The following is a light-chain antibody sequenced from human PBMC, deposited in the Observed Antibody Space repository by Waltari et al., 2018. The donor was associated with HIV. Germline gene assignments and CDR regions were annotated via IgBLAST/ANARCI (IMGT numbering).Light chain of an antibody. J-gene: IGLJ1*01. CDR3: SSYTGSSTLYV. Sequence: QSALTQPASVSGSPGPSITISCTGTSSDVGLYNYVSWYQHHPGKAPKLMIYEVSTRPSVVSNRFSGSKSGNTASLTISGLQAEDEADYYCSSYTGSSTLYVFGTGTKVTVL. V-gene: IGLV2-14*01. CDR1: SSDVGLYNY. CDR2: EVS.